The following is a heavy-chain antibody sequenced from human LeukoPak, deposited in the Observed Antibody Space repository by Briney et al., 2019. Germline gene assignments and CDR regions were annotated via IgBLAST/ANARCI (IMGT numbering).Heavy chain of an antibody. V-gene: IGHV1-2*02. CDR3: ARVSCSSTSCPARDAFDI. CDR1: EYTFTGYY. J-gene: IGHJ3*02. Sequence: ASVKVSCKASEYTFTGYYMHWVRQAPGQGLEWMGWINPNSGGTNHAQKFQGRVTMARDTSISTAYMELSRLRSDDTAVYYCARVSCSSTSCPARDAFDIWGQGTMVTVSS. CDR2: INPNSGGT. D-gene: IGHD2-2*01.